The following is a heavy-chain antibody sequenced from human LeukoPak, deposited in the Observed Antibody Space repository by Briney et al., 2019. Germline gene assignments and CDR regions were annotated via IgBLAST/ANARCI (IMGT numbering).Heavy chain of an antibody. V-gene: IGHV1-2*02. CDR2: ISPNSGDT. Sequence: ASVKVSCKASGYTFTGYYMHWVRQAPGQGLEWMGWISPNSGDTNYAQKFQGRVTMTRDTSISTAYMELSRLRCDDTAVYYCAAGTYYYDSSGYYSWGQGTLVTVSS. J-gene: IGHJ4*02. D-gene: IGHD3-22*01. CDR1: GYTFTGYY. CDR3: AAGTYYYDSSGYYS.